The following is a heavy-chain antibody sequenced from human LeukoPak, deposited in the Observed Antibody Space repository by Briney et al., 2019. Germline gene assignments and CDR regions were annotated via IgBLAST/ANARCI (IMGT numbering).Heavy chain of an antibody. CDR3: AKDGTEITIFGVVPGAFDI. CDR2: IRYDGSNK. D-gene: IGHD3-3*01. J-gene: IGHJ3*02. Sequence: GGSLRLSCAASGFTFSSYGMHWVRQAPGKGLEWVAFIRYDGSNKYYADSVKGRFTIYRDNSKNTLYLQMNSLRAEDTAVYYCAKDGTEITIFGVVPGAFDIWSQGTMVTVSS. CDR1: GFTFSSYG. V-gene: IGHV3-30*02.